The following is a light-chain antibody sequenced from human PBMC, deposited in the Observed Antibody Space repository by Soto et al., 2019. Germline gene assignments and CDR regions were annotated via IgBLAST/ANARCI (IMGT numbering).Light chain of an antibody. Sequence: QSVLTQPPSVSGAPGQRVTISCTGSSSNIGAGYDVHWYQQLPGTAPKLLIYGNSNRPSGVPDRFSASKSGNTASLTISGLQAEDEADYYCCSYAGNYVFGTGTKVTVL. J-gene: IGLJ1*01. CDR1: SSNIGAGYD. V-gene: IGLV1-40*01. CDR3: CSYAGNYV. CDR2: GNS.